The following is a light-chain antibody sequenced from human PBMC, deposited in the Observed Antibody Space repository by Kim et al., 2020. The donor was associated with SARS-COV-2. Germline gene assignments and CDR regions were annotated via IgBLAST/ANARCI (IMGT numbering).Light chain of an antibody. J-gene: IGKJ4*01. CDR2: AAS. V-gene: IGKV1-16*02. CDR3: QQYDIYPLT. Sequence: ASVGNRGTITFRASQGIGNYLAWIQQKPGKAPKSLIYAASSLQSGVPSKFSGSGSGTYFTLTISSLQPEDCATYYCQQYDIYPLTFGGGTKVDIK. CDR1: QGIGNY.